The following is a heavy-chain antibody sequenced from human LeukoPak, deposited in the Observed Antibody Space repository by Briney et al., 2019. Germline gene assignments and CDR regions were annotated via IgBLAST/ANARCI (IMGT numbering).Heavy chain of an antibody. CDR2: INSDGSST. D-gene: IGHD2-15*01. J-gene: IGHJ4*02. Sequence: PGGSLRLSCAASGFTFSSYWMHWVRQAPGKGLVWVSRINSDGSSTSYADSVKGRFTISRDNAKNSLYLQMNSLRAEDTAVYYCARDGGTADPYFDYWGQGTLVTVSS. V-gene: IGHV3-74*01. CDR1: GFTFSSYW. CDR3: ARDGGTADPYFDY.